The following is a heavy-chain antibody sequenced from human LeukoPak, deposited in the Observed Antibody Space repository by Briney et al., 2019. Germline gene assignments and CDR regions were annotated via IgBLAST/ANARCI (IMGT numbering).Heavy chain of an antibody. J-gene: IGHJ4*02. CDR1: GYTFTGYY. Sequence: ASVKVSCKASGYTFTGYYFHWVRQAPGQGLEWMGWINPNSGGTNYAQKFQGRVTMTRDSSISTAYMELSRLISDDTAVYYCARGPLFYYDSSGYYDYWAREPWSPSPQ. V-gene: IGHV1-2*02. CDR2: INPNSGGT. D-gene: IGHD3-22*01. CDR3: ARGPLFYYDSSGYYDY.